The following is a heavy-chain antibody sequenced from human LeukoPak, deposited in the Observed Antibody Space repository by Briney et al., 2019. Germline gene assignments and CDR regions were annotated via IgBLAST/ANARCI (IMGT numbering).Heavy chain of an antibody. CDR2: ICYSGST. V-gene: IGHV4-59*01. Sequence: PSETLSLTCTVSGGSISPYYWTWIPQPPGKGLEWIGYICYSGSTNYNPSLKSRVTMSVDTSKKQFSLKLTSVTAADTAGYYCARDPGIMSGYWLFDYWGQGTLVTVSS. CDR1: GGSISPYY. D-gene: IGHD3-9*01. CDR3: ARDPGIMSGYWLFDY. J-gene: IGHJ4*02.